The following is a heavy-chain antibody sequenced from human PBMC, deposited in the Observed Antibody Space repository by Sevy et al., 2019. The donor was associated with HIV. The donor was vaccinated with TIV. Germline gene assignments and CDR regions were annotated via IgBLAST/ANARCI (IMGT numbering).Heavy chain of an antibody. CDR3: ARGGRRIDVYNRKDAFDI. CDR2: ISSSGSSM. V-gene: IGHV3-48*03. CDR1: GFTFSSYE. Sequence: GGSLILSCAASGFTFSSYEMNWVRQAPGKGLEWLSHISSSGSSMYYADSVKGRFTISRDNAKNSLYLQMNSLRAEDTAVYYCARGGRRIDVYNRKDAFDIWGQGTMVTVSS. D-gene: IGHD1-20*01. J-gene: IGHJ3*02.